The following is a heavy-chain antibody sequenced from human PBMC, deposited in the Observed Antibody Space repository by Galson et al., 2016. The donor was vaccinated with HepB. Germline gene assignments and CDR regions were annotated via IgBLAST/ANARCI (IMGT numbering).Heavy chain of an antibody. D-gene: IGHD3-22*01. CDR1: EFSFRRYS. CDR3: ARAGVAYETSGYFYGQLDY. Sequence: SLRLSCAASEFSFRRYSMNWVRQAPGKGLEWLSSITAGGNTLYYADSAQGRCTLSRDNAKTSLYLQMNSLSDDDTAVYFCARAGVAYETSGYFYGQLDYWGQGTLVIVSS. J-gene: IGHJ4*02. V-gene: IGHV3-48*02. CDR2: ITAGGNTL.